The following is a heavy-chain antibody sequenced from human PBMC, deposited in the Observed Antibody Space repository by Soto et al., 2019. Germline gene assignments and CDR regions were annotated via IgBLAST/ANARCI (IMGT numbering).Heavy chain of an antibody. CDR1: GCIVGHVW. D-gene: IGHD3-3*01. V-gene: IGHV3-15*07. CDR3: TTDSYYTMLVDRYCY. CDR2: LKSKTDGGTT. J-gene: IGHJ4*01. Sequence: PGRALRLPCTAFGCIVGHVWNVWVRQASWKGLEWVGRLKSKTDGGTTDFAAPVKGRYAISRDDSKDMVYLQMNSLKTEDTGIYYCTTDSYYTMLVDRYCYRGHGSLVTAS.